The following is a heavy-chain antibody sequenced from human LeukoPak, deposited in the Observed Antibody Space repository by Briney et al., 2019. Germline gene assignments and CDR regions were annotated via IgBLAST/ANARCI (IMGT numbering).Heavy chain of an antibody. J-gene: IGHJ4*02. D-gene: IGHD3-9*01. CDR1: GFIFDSYA. CDR3: AKGQDVLTGYSYFDY. Sequence: GGSLRLSCAASGFIFDSYATSWVRQAPGKGLEWVSVISGSGGTTYYADSVKGRFTISRDNSKNTLYLKMNSLRAEDTAVYYCAKGQDVLTGYSYFDYWGRGTLVTVSS. V-gene: IGHV3-23*01. CDR2: ISGSGGTT.